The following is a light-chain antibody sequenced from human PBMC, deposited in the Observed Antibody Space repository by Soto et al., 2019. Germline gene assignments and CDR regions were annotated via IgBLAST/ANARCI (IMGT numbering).Light chain of an antibody. CDR3: QKYDTVPVI. CDR2: HAS. J-gene: IGKJ1*01. Sequence: DIQMTQSPSSLSASVGDKVTISCRASQGIGTSLAWFQQKLGKVPKLLIYHASSLQSGVPSRFSGSGSGTDFTLTISSLQPEDVATYYCQKYDTVPVIFGQGTKVEIK. CDR1: QGIGTS. V-gene: IGKV1-27*01.